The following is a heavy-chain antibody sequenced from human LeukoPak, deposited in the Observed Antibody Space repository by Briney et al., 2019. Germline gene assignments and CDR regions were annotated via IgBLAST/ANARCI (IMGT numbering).Heavy chain of an antibody. V-gene: IGHV3-48*04. CDR1: GFTFSSYS. CDR3: ARDWGIAVAGEGLGY. J-gene: IGHJ4*02. Sequence: GGSLRLSCAASGFTFSSYSMNWVRQAPGKGLEWVSYISSSSSTIYYADSVKGRFTISRDNAKNSLYLQMNSLRAEDTAVYYCARDWGIAVAGEGLGYWGQGTLVTVSS. D-gene: IGHD6-19*01. CDR2: ISSSSSTI.